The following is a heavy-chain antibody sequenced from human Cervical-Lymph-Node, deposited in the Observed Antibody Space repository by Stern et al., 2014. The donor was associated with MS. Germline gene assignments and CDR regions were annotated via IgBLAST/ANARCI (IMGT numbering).Heavy chain of an antibody. D-gene: IGHD1-26*01. J-gene: IGHJ4*02. V-gene: IGHV3-43*01. Sequence: EVQLVESGGDVTQPGASVRLSCAASGVTFNDYSMHWGRLTFAEDMAWGSVTSRDGGRAYYADSMKGRFTISRDKNKNSVYLEMNSLRAEDSALYFCATEICDTTGCCFYPFDYWGQGTLVTVSS. CDR2: TSRDGGRA. CDR1: GVTFNDYS. CDR3: ATEICDTTGCCFYPFDY.